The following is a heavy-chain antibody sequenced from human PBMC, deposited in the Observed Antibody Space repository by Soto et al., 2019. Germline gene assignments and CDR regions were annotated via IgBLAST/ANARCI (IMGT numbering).Heavy chain of an antibody. Sequence: EVQLLESGVGLVQPGGSLRLSCAASGFTFSSYGMTWVRQAPGKGLEWVSFSSATGAGTYYADSVKGRFTISRDNSKNTLYLQMTSLRADDTAVYYCAKDRRAGGNYGFYSDFWGQGALVIVSS. D-gene: IGHD1-7*01. CDR2: SSATGAGT. CDR1: GFTFSSYG. J-gene: IGHJ4*02. CDR3: AKDRRAGGNYGFYSDF. V-gene: IGHV3-23*01.